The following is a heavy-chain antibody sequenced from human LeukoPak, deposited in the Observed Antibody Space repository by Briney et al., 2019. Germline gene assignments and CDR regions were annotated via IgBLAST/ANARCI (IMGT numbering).Heavy chain of an antibody. J-gene: IGHJ4*02. V-gene: IGHV4-34*01. CDR1: GGSFSGYY. CDR3: ARRIAAAGRVFDY. D-gene: IGHD6-13*01. Sequence: SETLSLTCAVYGGSFSGYYWSWIRQPPGKGLEWIGEINHSGSTNYNPSLKSRVTISVDTSKNQFPLKLSSVTAADTAVYYCARRIAAAGRVFDYWGQGTLVTVSS. CDR2: INHSGST.